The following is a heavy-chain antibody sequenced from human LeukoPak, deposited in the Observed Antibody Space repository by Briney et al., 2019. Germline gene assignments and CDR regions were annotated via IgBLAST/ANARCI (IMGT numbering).Heavy chain of an antibody. CDR3: ATTRAPSNGRVLYYMDV. J-gene: IGHJ6*03. D-gene: IGHD3-3*01. V-gene: IGHV3-21*01. CDR2: IMSSSRNI. Sequence: GGSLRLSCAASGFSFGSYSMNWVRQAPGKALEWVSSIMSSSRNIYYADSVKGRFTISRDNAKNSLYLQLSSLRAEETAVYYCATTRAPSNGRVLYYMDVWGKGTTVTVSS. CDR1: GFSFGSYS.